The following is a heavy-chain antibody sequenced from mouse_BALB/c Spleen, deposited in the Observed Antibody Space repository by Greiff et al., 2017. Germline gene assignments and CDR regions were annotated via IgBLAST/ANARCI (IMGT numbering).Heavy chain of an antibody. CDR1: GISITTGNYR. V-gene: IGHV3-5*02. CDR2: IYYSGTI. CDR3: ARDGYGYPFDY. D-gene: IGHD2-2*01. J-gene: IGHJ2*01. Sequence: EVKVVESGPGLVKPSQTVSLTCTVTGISITTGNYRWSWIRQFPGNKLEWIGYIYYSGTITYNPSLTSRTTITRDTSKNQFFLEMNSLTAEDTATYYCARDGYGYPFDYWGQGTTLTVSS.